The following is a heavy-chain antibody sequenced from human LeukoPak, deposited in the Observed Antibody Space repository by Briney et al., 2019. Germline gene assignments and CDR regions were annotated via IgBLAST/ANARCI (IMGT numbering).Heavy chain of an antibody. CDR1: GLTFSSYS. V-gene: IGHV3-21*01. CDR2: ISSSSSYI. CDR3: AELGITMIGGV. D-gene: IGHD3-10*02. J-gene: IGHJ6*04. Sequence: GGSLRLSCAASGLTFSSYSMNWVRQAPGKGLEWVSSISSSSSYIYYADSVKGRFTISRDNAKNSLYLQMNSLRAEDTAVYYCAELGITMIGGVWGKGTTVTVSS.